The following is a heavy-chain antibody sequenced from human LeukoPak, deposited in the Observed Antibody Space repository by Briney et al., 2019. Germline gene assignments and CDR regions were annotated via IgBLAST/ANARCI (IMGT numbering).Heavy chain of an antibody. V-gene: IGHV1-18*01. Sequence: ASVKVSCKASGYTFTSYGISWVRQAPGQGLEWMGWISAYNGNTNYAQKLQGRVTMTTDTSTSTVYMELSSLRSEDTAVYYCARETRRDGYNVFDYWGQGTLVTVSS. CDR2: ISAYNGNT. CDR3: ARETRRDGYNVFDY. J-gene: IGHJ4*02. D-gene: IGHD5-24*01. CDR1: GYTFTSYG.